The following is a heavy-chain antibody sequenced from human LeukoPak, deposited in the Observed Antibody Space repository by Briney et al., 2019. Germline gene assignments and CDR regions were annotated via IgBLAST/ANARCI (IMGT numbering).Heavy chain of an antibody. V-gene: IGHV1-46*01. D-gene: IGHD6-6*01. CDR3: ARGHGSSPSFDY. Sequence: ASVKVSCKASGYTFTSYYMHWVRQAPGQGLEWMGIINPSGGSTSYAQKFQGRVTMTSDTSISTAYMELSSLISDDTALYYCARGHGSSPSFDYWGQGVLVTVSS. J-gene: IGHJ4*02. CDR1: GYTFTSYY. CDR2: INPSGGST.